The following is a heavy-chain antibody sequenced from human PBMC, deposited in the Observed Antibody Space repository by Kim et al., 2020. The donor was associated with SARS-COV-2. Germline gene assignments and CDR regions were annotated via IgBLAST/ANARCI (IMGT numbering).Heavy chain of an antibody. CDR3: ARGGYSYGWAQTFGRGMDV. Sequence: DSVKGRFTISRDNSKNTLYLQMNSLRAEDTAVYYCARGGYSYGWAQTFGRGMDVWGQGTTVTVSS. J-gene: IGHJ6*02. V-gene: IGHV3-30*01. D-gene: IGHD5-18*01.